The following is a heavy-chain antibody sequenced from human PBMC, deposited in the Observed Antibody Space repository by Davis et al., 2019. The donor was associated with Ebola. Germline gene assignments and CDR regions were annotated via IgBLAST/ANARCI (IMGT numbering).Heavy chain of an antibody. CDR2: ISYSGST. Sequence: PSETLSLTCIVSGGSINNYYWSWVRQPPGKGLEWIGYISYSGSTNYNPSLKSRVTISVDTSKNQFSLSLRSVTAADTAVYYCARGSGQLVLDWFDPWGQGALVTVSS. D-gene: IGHD6-6*01. CDR1: GGSINNYY. V-gene: IGHV4-59*08. CDR3: ARGSGQLVLDWFDP. J-gene: IGHJ5*02.